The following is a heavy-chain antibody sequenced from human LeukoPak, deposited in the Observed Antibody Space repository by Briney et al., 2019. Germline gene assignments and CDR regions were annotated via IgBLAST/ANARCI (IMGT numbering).Heavy chain of an antibody. CDR2: INPSGGST. J-gene: IGHJ4*02. V-gene: IGHV1-46*01. CDR1: GYTFTSHY. Sequence: ASVKVSCKTSGYTFTSHYMHWVRQAPGQGLEWMGAINPSGGSTNYAQKFQGRVTMTRDTSISTAYMELSRLRSDDTAVYYCARDTEMATINDYWGQGTLVTVSS. CDR3: ARDTEMATINDY. D-gene: IGHD5-24*01.